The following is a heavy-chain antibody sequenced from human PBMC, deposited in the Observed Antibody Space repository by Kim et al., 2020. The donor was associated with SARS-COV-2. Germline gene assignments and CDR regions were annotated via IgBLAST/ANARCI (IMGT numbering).Heavy chain of an antibody. CDR2: IYHSGST. D-gene: IGHD2-15*01. CDR1: GYSISSGYY. V-gene: IGHV4-38-2*02. CDR3: ASGCSGGSCHTGDYYGMDV. Sequence: SETLSLTCTVSGYSISSGYYWGWIRQPPGKGLEWIGSIYHSGSTYYNPSLKSRVTISVDTSKNQFSLKLSSVTAADTAVYYCASGCSGGSCHTGDYYGMDVWGQGTTVTVSS. J-gene: IGHJ6*02.